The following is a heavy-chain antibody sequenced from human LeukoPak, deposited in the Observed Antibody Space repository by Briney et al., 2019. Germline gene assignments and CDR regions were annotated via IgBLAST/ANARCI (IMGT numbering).Heavy chain of an antibody. V-gene: IGHV4-31*03. D-gene: IGHD3-22*01. Sequence: SETLSLTCTVSGGSISSGGYSWSWIRQHPGKGLEWIGYIYYSGSTYYNPSLKSRVTISVDMSKNQFSLKLSSVTAADTAVYYCARDPSYYDSSGSASWGQGTLVTVSS. CDR2: IYYSGST. J-gene: IGHJ5*02. CDR3: ARDPSYYDSSGSAS. CDR1: GGSISSGGYS.